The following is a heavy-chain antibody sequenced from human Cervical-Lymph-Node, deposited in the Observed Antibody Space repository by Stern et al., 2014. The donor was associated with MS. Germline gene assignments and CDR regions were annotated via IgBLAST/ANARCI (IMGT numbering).Heavy chain of an antibody. Sequence: VPLVDSGAEVKKPGSSVKVSCKASGGTISNYIIGWVRQAPGQGLVCMVGIIPMFGIANYAEKFQDRVTITADESTSTAYMDLSSLRSEDTAVYYCARATSDYIWGTYRFLDSWGQGTLVIVSS. CDR3: ARATSDYIWGTYRFLDS. CDR2: IIPMFGIA. J-gene: IGHJ4*02. V-gene: IGHV1-69*01. CDR1: GGTISNYI. D-gene: IGHD3-16*02.